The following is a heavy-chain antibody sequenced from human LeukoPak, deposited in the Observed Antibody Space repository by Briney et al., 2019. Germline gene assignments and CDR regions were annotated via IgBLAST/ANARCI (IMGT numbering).Heavy chain of an antibody. D-gene: IGHD2-2*01. J-gene: IGHJ4*02. Sequence: ASVTVSCTSSGFTFTDEYIHWVGQAPGQGLEGMGWINSYSGAINYAQKFQGRVTLTRDTSISTAYMELSRLTSGDTAVYYCARDPKSQLLFDYWGQGTLVTVSS. CDR2: INSYSGAI. V-gene: IGHV1-2*02. CDR1: GFTFTDEY. CDR3: ARDPKSQLLFDY.